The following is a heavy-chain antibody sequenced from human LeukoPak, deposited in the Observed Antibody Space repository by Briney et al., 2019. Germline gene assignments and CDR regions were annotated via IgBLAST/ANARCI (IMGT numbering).Heavy chain of an antibody. D-gene: IGHD1-26*01. V-gene: IGHV1-2*02. J-gene: IGHJ6*03. CDR1: GYTFTGYY. Sequence: ASVKFSCKASGYTFTGYYMHWVRQAPGQGLEWIGWINPNSGGTTHGQKFQGRVTMTRDTSISTAYMELSRLRSDDTAVYYCARGASGGNSGSYYLYYYYMDVWGKGTTVTVSS. CDR2: INPNSGGT. CDR3: ARGASGGNSGSYYLYYYYMDV.